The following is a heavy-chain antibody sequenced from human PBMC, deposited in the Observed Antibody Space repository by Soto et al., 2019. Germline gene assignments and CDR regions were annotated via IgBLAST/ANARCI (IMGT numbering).Heavy chain of an antibody. J-gene: IGHJ6*02. CDR1: GGTFSSYP. V-gene: IGHV1-69*01. D-gene: IGHD2-15*01. Sequence: QVQLVQSGAEVKKPGSSVKVSCEASGGTFSSYPINWVRQAPGQGLEWMGGIIPFFGTSNYAQKFQGRVTITNQESKRTCYMALRSLRTEETTVYYGARVVHITINAMAVGGQGPTFTVSS. CDR3: ARVVHITINAMAV. CDR2: IIPFFGTS.